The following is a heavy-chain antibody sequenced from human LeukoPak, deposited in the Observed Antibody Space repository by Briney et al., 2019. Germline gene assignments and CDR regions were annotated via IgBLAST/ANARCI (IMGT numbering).Heavy chain of an antibody. D-gene: IGHD3-3*01. J-gene: IGHJ5*02. CDR2: INPNSGGT. V-gene: IGHV1-2*02. Sequence: ASVKVSCKASGYTFAGYYMHWVRQAPGQGLEWMGWINPNSGGTNYAQKFQGRVTMTRDTSISTAYMELSRLRSDDTAVYYCAAQYYDFWSGYQNRFDPWGQGTLVTVSS. CDR1: GYTFAGYY. CDR3: AAQYYDFWSGYQNRFDP.